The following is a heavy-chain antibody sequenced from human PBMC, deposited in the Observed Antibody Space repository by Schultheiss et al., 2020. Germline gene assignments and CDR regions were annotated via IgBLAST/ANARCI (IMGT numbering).Heavy chain of an antibody. Sequence: SETLSLTCTVSGGSVSSGSYYWGWIRQPPGKGLEWIGSIYTSGSTNYNPSLKSRVTISVDTSKNQFSLKLSSVTAADTAVYYCARDLVITMVRGVINYYYGMDVWGQGTTVTVSS. J-gene: IGHJ6*02. CDR1: GGSVSSGSYY. CDR3: ARDLVITMVRGVINYYYGMDV. CDR2: IYTSGST. D-gene: IGHD3-10*01. V-gene: IGHV4-39*02.